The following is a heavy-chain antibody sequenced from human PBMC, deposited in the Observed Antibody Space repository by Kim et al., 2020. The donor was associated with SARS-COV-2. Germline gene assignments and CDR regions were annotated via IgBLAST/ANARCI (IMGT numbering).Heavy chain of an antibody. CDR3: VPHLYCSGGSCPGLLDY. J-gene: IGHJ4*02. CDR1: GFTFSSYA. Sequence: GALRLSCAASGFTFSSYAMSWVRQAPGKGLEWVSGISGSGDDTYYADAVKGRFTISRDNSKNTLYLQINSLRAEDTAVYYCVPHLYCSGGSCPGLLDYWGQGTLVTVSS. D-gene: IGHD2-15*01. CDR2: ISGSGDDT. V-gene: IGHV3-23*01.